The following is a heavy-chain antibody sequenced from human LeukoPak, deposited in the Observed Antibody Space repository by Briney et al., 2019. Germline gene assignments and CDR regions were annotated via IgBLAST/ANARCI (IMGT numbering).Heavy chain of an antibody. CDR2: IDDSGNT. CDR1: GGSVNNYF. D-gene: IGHD3-10*01. CDR3: ARSDYYGSGSHTVFDAFDI. V-gene: IGHV4-59*02. J-gene: IGHJ3*02. Sequence: SETLSLTCTVSGGSVNNYFWSCIRRPPGKGLEWIGYIDDSGNTDYNPSLKSQVSISIAKSKNQFFLKLSSVTAADTAMYYCARSDYYGSGSHTVFDAFDIWGQGTRVTVSS.